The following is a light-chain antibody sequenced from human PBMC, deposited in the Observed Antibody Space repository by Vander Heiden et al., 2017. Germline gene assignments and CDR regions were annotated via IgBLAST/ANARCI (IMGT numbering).Light chain of an antibody. CDR3: GTWESSRSAGGV. V-gene: IGLV1-51*02. CDR2: ENN. Sequence: QKVTISFSGSSSNIGNNYVSWYQPLPGTAPNLLIYENNKRPSGLPDRFSGSKSGTSATLGITGLQTGDEADYYCGTWESSRSAGGVFGGGTKLTVL. J-gene: IGLJ3*02. CDR1: SSNIGNNY.